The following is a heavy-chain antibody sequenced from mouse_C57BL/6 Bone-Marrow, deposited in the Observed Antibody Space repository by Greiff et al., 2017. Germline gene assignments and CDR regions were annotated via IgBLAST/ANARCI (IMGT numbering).Heavy chain of an antibody. CDR3: ARQGSTMNNSAWFAY. CDR2: ISSGGSYT. V-gene: IGHV5-6*01. CDR1: GFTFSSYG. Sequence: EVKLVESGGDLVKPGGSLKLSCAASGFTFSSYGMSWVRQTPDKRLEWVATISSGGSYTYYPDSVKGRFTISRDNAKNTLYLQMSSLKSEDTAMYYGARQGSTMNNSAWFAYWGQGTLVTVSA. J-gene: IGHJ3*01. D-gene: IGHD2-4*01.